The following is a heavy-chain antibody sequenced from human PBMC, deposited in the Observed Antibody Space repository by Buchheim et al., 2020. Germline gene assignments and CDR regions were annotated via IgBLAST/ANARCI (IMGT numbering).Heavy chain of an antibody. J-gene: IGHJ6*02. D-gene: IGHD1-14*01. CDR2: ISYDGSNK. Sequence: QVQLVESGGGVVQPGRSLRLSCAASGFTFSSYAMHWVRQAPGKGLEWVAVISYDGSNKYYADSVKGRFTISRDNSKHTLYLQMNSLGAEDTTVYYCTREEPYYYYGMDVWGQGTT. CDR1: GFTFSSYA. CDR3: TREEPYYYYGMDV. V-gene: IGHV3-30*04.